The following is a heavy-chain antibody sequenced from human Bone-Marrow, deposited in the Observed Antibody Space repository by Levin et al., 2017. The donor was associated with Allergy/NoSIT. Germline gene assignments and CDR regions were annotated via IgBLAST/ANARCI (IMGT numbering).Heavy chain of an antibody. J-gene: IGHJ6*02. Sequence: GGSLRLSCAASGFNFSIYGMNWVRQAPGKGLEWVSSISSSSSNIYHADSLKGRFTISRDNAKNSLYLQMKSLRAKDTAVYYCASDRTNGILTNYGMDVWGQGTTVTVSS. CDR2: ISSSSSNI. V-gene: IGHV3-21*04. CDR1: GFNFSIYG. CDR3: ASDRTNGILTNYGMDV. D-gene: IGHD3-9*01.